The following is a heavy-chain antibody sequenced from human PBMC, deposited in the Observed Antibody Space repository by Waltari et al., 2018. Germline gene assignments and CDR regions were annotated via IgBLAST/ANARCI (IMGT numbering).Heavy chain of an antibody. CDR1: GGTFSSHA. CDR2: IIPIFGTA. V-gene: IGHV1-69*05. D-gene: IGHD5-12*01. J-gene: IGHJ4*02. CDR3: ARPRRMATISMVPFDY. Sequence: QVQLVQSGAEVKTPGSSVKVSCKASGGTFSSHAISWVRQAPGQGLEWMGGIIPIFGTANYAQKFQGRVTITTDESTSTAYMELSSLRSEDTAVYYCARPRRMATISMVPFDYWGQGTLVTVSS.